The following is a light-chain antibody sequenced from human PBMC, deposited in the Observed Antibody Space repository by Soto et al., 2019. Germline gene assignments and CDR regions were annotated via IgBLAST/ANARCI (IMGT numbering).Light chain of an antibody. CDR2: GAS. Sequence: EIVLTQSPGTLSVSPGERATISCRASQSVSSSYLAWHQQKPGQAPRLLIYGASSRATGTPDRFSGSGSGTDFRLTISRLEPEDFAVYYCQQYGSSPETFGQGTKLEIK. J-gene: IGKJ1*01. V-gene: IGKV3-20*01. CDR3: QQYGSSPET. CDR1: QSVSSSY.